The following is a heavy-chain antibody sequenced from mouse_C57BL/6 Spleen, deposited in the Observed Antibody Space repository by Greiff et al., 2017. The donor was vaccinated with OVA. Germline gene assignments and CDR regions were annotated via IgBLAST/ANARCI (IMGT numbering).Heavy chain of an antibody. J-gene: IGHJ4*01. Sequence: VQLQQSGPELVKPGASVKISCKASGFTITDYYINWVKQRPGQGLEWIGWIFPGSGSTYYNEKFQGKATLTVDKSSSTAYLFLSSLTSEDSAVYFCARWVFYAMDYWGQGTSVTVSS. CDR3: ARWVFYAMDY. V-gene: IGHV1-75*01. CDR2: IFPGSGST. CDR1: GFTITDYY.